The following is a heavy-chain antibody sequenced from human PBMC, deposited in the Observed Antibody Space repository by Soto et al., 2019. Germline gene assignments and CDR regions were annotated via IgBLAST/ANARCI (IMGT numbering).Heavy chain of an antibody. V-gene: IGHV3-64*01. CDR3: ARRGYGLYFDY. D-gene: IGHD3-10*01. Sequence: EVQLVESGGGLVQPGGSLRLSCAASGFTFSSYAMHWVRQAPGKGLEYVSVISGNGDSTYYANSVKGRFTISRDNSKNTLYLQMGSLRAEDMAVYYCARRGYGLYFDYWGQGTLVTXSS. CDR2: ISGNGDST. J-gene: IGHJ4*02. CDR1: GFTFSSYA.